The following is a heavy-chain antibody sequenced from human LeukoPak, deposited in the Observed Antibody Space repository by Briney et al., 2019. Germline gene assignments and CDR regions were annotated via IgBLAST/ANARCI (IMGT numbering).Heavy chain of an antibody. Sequence: TPSETLSLTCTVSGGSISSSYYYWGWIRQPPGKGLEWIGSIYYSGSTYYNPSLKSRVTISVDTSKNQFSLRLSSVTAADTAVYYCARLRLAIKGEAEYYFDYWGQGTLVTVSS. J-gene: IGHJ4*02. CDR1: GGSISSSYYY. D-gene: IGHD3-10*01. V-gene: IGHV4-39*01. CDR3: ARLRLAIKGEAEYYFDY. CDR2: IYYSGST.